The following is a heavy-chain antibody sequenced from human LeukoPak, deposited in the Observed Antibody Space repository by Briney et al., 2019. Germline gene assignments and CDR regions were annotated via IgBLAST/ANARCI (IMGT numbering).Heavy chain of an antibody. Sequence: ASVKVSCKASGDALSSSDINWVRQATGQGLEWMGWMNPKSGNTGYSSKFQGRVIMTANTSINTAYMELSSLTSEDTAVYFCPRRFPPYCSGGSCYIFNWFDPWGQGTLVTVSS. CDR2: MNPKSGNT. D-gene: IGHD2-15*01. J-gene: IGHJ5*02. V-gene: IGHV1-8*01. CDR1: GDALSSSD. CDR3: PRRFPPYCSGGSCYIFNWFDP.